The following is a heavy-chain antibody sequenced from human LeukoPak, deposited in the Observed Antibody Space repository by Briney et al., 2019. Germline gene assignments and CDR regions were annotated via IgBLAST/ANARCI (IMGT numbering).Heavy chain of an antibody. D-gene: IGHD2-15*01. Sequence: PSETLSLTCTVSGGSISSYYWSWIRQPAGKGLEWIGRIYTSGSTNYNPSLKSRVTMSVDTSKNQFSLKLSSVTAADTAVYYCARVMRGVVVVAALNWFDPWGQGTLVTVSS. CDR1: GGSISSYY. J-gene: IGHJ5*02. CDR2: IYTSGST. V-gene: IGHV4-4*07. CDR3: ARVMRGVVVVAALNWFDP.